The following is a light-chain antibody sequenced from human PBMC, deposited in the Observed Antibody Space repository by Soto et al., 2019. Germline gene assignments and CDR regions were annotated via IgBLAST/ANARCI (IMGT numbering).Light chain of an antibody. V-gene: IGKV3-11*01. J-gene: IGKJ2*01. Sequence: EIVLTQSPATLSLSPGERATLSCRASQSVSSYLAWYQQKPGQAPRLLIYYASNRATGIPARFSGSGSGTDFTLTISSLEPEDFAVYYCQQRSNWWAFGQGTKLEIK. CDR3: QQRSNWWA. CDR2: YAS. CDR1: QSVSSY.